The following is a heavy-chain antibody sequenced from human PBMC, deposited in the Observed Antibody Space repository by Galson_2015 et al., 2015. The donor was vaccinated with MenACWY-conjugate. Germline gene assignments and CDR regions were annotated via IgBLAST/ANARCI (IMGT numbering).Heavy chain of an antibody. Sequence: SLRLSCAASGFTFSSYWMHWVRQAPGKGLVWVSRVNSDGSGTGYADSVKGRFTISRDNAKNMLFLQMNSLKVEDTALYYCARGIKLYGYHYYMDVWGKGTTVSVS. J-gene: IGHJ6*03. CDR1: GFTFSSYW. V-gene: IGHV3-74*01. CDR2: VNSDGSGT. CDR3: ARGIKLYGYHYYMDV. D-gene: IGHD3-3*01.